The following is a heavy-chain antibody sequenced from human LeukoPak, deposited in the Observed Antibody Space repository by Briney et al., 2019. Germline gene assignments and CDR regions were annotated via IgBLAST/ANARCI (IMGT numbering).Heavy chain of an antibody. CDR1: GGSFSGYY. CDR2: INHSGST. CDR3: ARDKGTSYLSSFDY. V-gene: IGHV4-34*01. Sequence: SETLSLTCAVYGGSFSGYYWSWIRQPPGKGLEWIGEINHSGSTNYNPSLKSRVTISVDTSKNQFSLKLSSVTAADTAVYYCARDKGTSYLSSFDYWGQGTLVTVSS. J-gene: IGHJ4*02. D-gene: IGHD6-6*01.